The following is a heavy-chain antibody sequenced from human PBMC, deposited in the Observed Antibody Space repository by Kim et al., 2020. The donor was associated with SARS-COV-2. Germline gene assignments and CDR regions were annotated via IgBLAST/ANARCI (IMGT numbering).Heavy chain of an antibody. CDR1: SGSISSSNW. D-gene: IGHD6-13*01. J-gene: IGHJ5*02. CDR3: ARLEAQHLVP. Sequence: SETLSRTCAVSSGSISSSNWWSWVRQPPGKGLEWIGEIYHSGSANYNPSLKSRVTISVDKSKNQFFLKMSSVTAADTAVYYCARLEAQHLVPWGQGTLVTVSS. CDR2: IYHSGSA. V-gene: IGHV4-4*02.